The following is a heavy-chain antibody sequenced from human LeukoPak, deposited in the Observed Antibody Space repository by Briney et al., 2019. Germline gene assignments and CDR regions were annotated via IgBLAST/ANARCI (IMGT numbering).Heavy chain of an antibody. J-gene: IGHJ2*01. CDR3: ARDRYCSGGSCYDWYFDL. Sequence: SETLSLTCTVSGGSISSGGYYWSWIRQHPGKGLEWIGYIYYSGSTNYNPSLKSRVTISVDTSKNQFSLKLSSVTAADTAVYYCARDRYCSGGSCYDWYFDLWGRGTLVTVSS. V-gene: IGHV4-61*08. CDR1: GGSISSGGYY. D-gene: IGHD2-15*01. CDR2: IYYSGST.